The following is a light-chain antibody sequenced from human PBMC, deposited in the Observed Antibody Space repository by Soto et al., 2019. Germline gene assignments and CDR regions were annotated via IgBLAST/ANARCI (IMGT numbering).Light chain of an antibody. CDR1: QSISNH. V-gene: IGKV1-39*01. Sequence: DIQMTQSPSSLSASVEDRVIITCRASQSISNHLNWYQQKPGKAPKLLIFAASSLQSGVPSRFSGSRSGTEFTLTINSLQPEDFATYYCQQHNSSPWTFGQGTKVDIK. CDR3: QQHNSSPWT. J-gene: IGKJ1*01. CDR2: AAS.